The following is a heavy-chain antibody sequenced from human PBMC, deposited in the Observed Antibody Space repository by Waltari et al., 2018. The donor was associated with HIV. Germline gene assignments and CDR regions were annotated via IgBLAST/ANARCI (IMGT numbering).Heavy chain of an antibody. Sequence: QAPLVESGGGVVQPGGYLSASCAATGFTFRYWGLLCVRQTPGKGLEWAAVISDDGHKTFYADSVRGRFTISRDNSNNKLSLQMNSLRPEDAGIYYCVKDGPPVEKSDYFELWGQGTLVTVSS. CDR3: VKDGPPVEKSDYFEL. CDR2: ISDDGHKT. D-gene: IGHD3-9*01. CDR1: GFTFRYWG. V-gene: IGHV3-30-3*02. J-gene: IGHJ4*02.